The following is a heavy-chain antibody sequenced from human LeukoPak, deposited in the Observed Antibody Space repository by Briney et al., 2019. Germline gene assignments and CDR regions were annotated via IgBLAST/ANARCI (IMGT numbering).Heavy chain of an antibody. Sequence: GGSLRLSCAASGLSVCRNYMSWVRQAPGKGLEWVSVMYSGGSGGSTYYADSVKGRFTISRDNSKNTLYLQVNSLRVEDTAVHYCARGDGLTIDYWGQGTLVTVSS. D-gene: IGHD2-2*01. J-gene: IGHJ4*02. CDR2: MYSGGSGGST. CDR1: GLSVCRNY. CDR3: ARGDGLTIDY. V-gene: IGHV3-53*01.